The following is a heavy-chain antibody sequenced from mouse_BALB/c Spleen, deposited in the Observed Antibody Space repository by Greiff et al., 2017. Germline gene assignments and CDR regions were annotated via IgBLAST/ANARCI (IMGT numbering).Heavy chain of an antibody. Sequence: EVQGVESGGGLVKPGGSLKLSCAASGFTFSSYAMSWVRQSPEKRLEWVAEISSGGSYTYYPDTVTGRFTISRDNAKNTLYLEMSSLRSEDTAMYYCARAGGSSYDAMDYWGQGTSVTVSS. CDR3: ARAGGSSYDAMDY. V-gene: IGHV5-9-4*01. CDR1: GFTFSSYA. CDR2: ISSGGSYT. D-gene: IGHD1-1*01. J-gene: IGHJ4*01.